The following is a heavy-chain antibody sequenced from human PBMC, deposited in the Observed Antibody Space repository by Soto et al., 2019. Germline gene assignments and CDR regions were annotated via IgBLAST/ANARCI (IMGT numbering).Heavy chain of an antibody. J-gene: IGHJ5*02. CDR3: VRDGTKTLRDWFDP. CDR1: GASISGYY. D-gene: IGHD1-1*01. Sequence: QVQLQESGPGLVKPSETLSLTCTVSGASISGYYWSWIRKSAGKGLEWTGRIYATGTTDYNPSLKSRVMMPVDTSKKQFSLRLRSVTAADTAVYYCVRDGTKTLRDWFDPWGQGISVTVSS. CDR2: IYATGTT. V-gene: IGHV4-4*07.